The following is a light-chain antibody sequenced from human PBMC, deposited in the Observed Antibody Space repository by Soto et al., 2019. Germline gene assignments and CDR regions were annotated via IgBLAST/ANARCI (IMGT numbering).Light chain of an antibody. V-gene: IGKV3-20*01. J-gene: IGKJ4*01. CDR2: GAS. CDR1: QSVSSSY. Sequence: EIVLTQSPGTLSLSPGERATLSCRASQSVSSSYLAWYQQKPGQAPRLLIYGASSRATGIPDRLSGSGSGTDFTITISRLEPEDFAVYDCQQYGSSPPFTFGGATKVEIK. CDR3: QQYGSSPPFT.